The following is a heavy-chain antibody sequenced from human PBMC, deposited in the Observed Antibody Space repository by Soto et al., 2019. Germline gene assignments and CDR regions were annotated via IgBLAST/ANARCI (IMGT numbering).Heavy chain of an antibody. D-gene: IGHD5-12*01. J-gene: IGHJ3*02. Sequence: ASVKVSCKASEYTFTSYDINWVRQATGQGLEWMGWMNPNSGNTGYAQKFQGRVTMTRNTSISTAYMELSSLRSEDTAVYYCARVTRLRDAFDIWGQGTMVTVSS. CDR2: MNPNSGNT. CDR3: ARVTRLRDAFDI. CDR1: EYTFTSYD. V-gene: IGHV1-8*01.